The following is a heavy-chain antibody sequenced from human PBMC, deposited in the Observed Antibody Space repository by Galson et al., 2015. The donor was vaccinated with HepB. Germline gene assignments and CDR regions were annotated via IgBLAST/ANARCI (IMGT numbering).Heavy chain of an antibody. D-gene: IGHD6-19*01. V-gene: IGHV3-33*01. CDR1: GFTFTNYG. J-gene: IGHJ2*01. CDR2: IWYNGNSK. Sequence: SLRLSCAASGFTFTNYGMHWVRQAPGKGLEWVAVIWYNGNSKYYADSVKGRFTISRDNSKNTLYLQMNSLRAEDTAVYYCGRESASGGYWYLDLWGRGTLVTVSS. CDR3: GRESASGGYWYLDL.